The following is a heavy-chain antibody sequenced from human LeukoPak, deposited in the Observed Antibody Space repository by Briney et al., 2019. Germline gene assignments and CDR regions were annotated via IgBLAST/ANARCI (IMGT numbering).Heavy chain of an antibody. D-gene: IGHD6-19*01. Sequence: ASVKVSCKASGYTFTSYAMHWVRQAPGQRVEWMGWINAGNGNTKYSQKFQGRVTITRDTSASTAYMELSSLRSEDTAVYYCARDLRAVAGTGLGYWGQGTLVTVSS. CDR2: INAGNGNT. J-gene: IGHJ4*02. V-gene: IGHV1-3*01. CDR3: ARDLRAVAGTGLGY. CDR1: GYTFTSYA.